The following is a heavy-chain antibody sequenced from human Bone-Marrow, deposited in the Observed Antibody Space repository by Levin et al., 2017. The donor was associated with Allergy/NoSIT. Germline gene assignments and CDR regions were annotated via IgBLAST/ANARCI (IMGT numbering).Heavy chain of an antibody. CDR2: IYPGDSDT. V-gene: IGHV5-51*01. CDR3: ARLSEEYYDILTGYRTGAEYFQH. CDR1: GYSFTSYW. Sequence: GESLKISCKGSGYSFTSYWIGWVRQMPGKGLEWMGIIYPGDSDTRYSPSFQGQVTISADKSISTAYLQWSSLKASDTAMYYCARLSEEYYDILTGYRTGAEYFQHWGQGTLVTVSS. D-gene: IGHD3-9*01. J-gene: IGHJ1*01.